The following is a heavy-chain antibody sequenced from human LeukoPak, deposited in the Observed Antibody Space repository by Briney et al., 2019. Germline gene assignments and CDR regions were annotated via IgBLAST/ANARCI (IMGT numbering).Heavy chain of an antibody. V-gene: IGHV3-30-3*01. CDR3: AKARYDTIFGVVIPAFDI. D-gene: IGHD3-3*01. Sequence: GGSLRLSCAASGFTFSSYAMHWVRQAPGKGLEWVAVISYDGSNKYYADSVKGRFTTSRDNSKNTLYLQMNSLRAEDTAVYYCAKARYDTIFGVVIPAFDIWGQGTMVTVSS. CDR1: GFTFSSYA. J-gene: IGHJ3*02. CDR2: ISYDGSNK.